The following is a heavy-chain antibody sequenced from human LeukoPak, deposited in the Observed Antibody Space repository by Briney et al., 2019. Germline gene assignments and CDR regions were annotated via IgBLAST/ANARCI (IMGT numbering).Heavy chain of an antibody. CDR1: GFTFSNAW. CDR3: TTYYYGQVFSYFDY. V-gene: IGHV3-15*01. J-gene: IGHJ4*02. D-gene: IGHD3-10*01. CDR2: IKSKTDGGTT. Sequence: GGSLRLSCAASGFTFSNAWMSWVRQAPGKGLGWVGRIKSKTDGGTTDYAAPVKGRFTISRDDSKNTLYLQMNSLKTEDTAVYYCTTYYYGQVFSYFDYWGQGTLVTVSS.